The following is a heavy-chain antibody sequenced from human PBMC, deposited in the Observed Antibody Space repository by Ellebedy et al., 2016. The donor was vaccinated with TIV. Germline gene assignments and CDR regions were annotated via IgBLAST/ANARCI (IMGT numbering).Heavy chain of an antibody. CDR1: GFYLNEHG. Sequence: ASVKVSCKVSGFYLNEHGVNWVRQAPGLGLEWLGWIGHYVGSTAYAEKVRGRITVSADFSAAVVYMELTNLKSDDTAVYYCARDRFRTAVNGAPFDFWGQGTAVAVS. D-gene: IGHD2-8*01. V-gene: IGHV1-18*04. J-gene: IGHJ4*02. CDR3: ARDRFRTAVNGAPFDF. CDR2: IGHYVGST.